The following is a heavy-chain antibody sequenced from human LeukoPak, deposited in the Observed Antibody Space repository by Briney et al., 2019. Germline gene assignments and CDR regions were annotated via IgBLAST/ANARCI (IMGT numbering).Heavy chain of an antibody. J-gene: IGHJ4*02. D-gene: IGHD2-2*02. Sequence: SETVSLTCTVSSGSIRSYYWGWVRQPPGKGLKWIGRIYTTGTTQYNPSLKSRVTMSVDTSTNQFSLNVRSMTAADTAVYYCGRQGYTASHYFFDYWRQGTLVAVS. V-gene: IGHV4-4*07. CDR3: GRQGYTASHYFFDY. CDR1: SGSIRSYY. CDR2: IYTTGTT.